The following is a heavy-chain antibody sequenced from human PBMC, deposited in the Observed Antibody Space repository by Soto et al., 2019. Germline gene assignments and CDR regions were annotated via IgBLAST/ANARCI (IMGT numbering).Heavy chain of an antibody. D-gene: IGHD3-3*01. V-gene: IGHV1-69*06. CDR2: IVPNVGTV. Sequence: SVKVSCKSSGGTFSSFINYPINWVRQAPGQGLEWMGGIVPNVGTVNYAQKFRGKVTITADKSTGTAHMELSSLRSEDTALYYCARRDTSGFLRYFDNWGQGTQVTVS. CDR3: ARRDTSGFLRYFDN. CDR1: GGTFSSFINYP. J-gene: IGHJ4*02.